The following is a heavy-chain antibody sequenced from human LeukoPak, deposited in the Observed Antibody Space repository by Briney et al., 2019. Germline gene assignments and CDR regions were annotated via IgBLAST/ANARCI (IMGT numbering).Heavy chain of an antibody. Sequence: PGRSLRLSCAASGFTFSSYGMHWVRQAPGKGLEWVAVIWYDGSNKYYADSVKGRFTISRDNSKNTLYLQMNSLGAEDTAVYYCARATRWELLGQFDYWGQGTLVTVSS. J-gene: IGHJ4*02. CDR2: IWYDGSNK. V-gene: IGHV3-33*01. CDR1: GFTFSSYG. D-gene: IGHD1-26*01. CDR3: ARATRWELLGQFDY.